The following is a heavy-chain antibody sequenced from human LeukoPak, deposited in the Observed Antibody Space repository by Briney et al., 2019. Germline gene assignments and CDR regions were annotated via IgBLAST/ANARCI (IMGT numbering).Heavy chain of an antibody. D-gene: IGHD6-19*01. Sequence: GGSLRLSCAASGFTFSSYWMIWVRQAPGKGLEWGANIKKVGSQTYYVDSVKGRFTISRDNAKNLLYLQMNSLRAEDTAVYYCAGGSGWIFDHWGQGTLVTVSS. CDR1: GFTFSSYW. CDR2: IKKVGSQT. J-gene: IGHJ4*02. CDR3: AGGSGWIFDH. V-gene: IGHV3-7*02.